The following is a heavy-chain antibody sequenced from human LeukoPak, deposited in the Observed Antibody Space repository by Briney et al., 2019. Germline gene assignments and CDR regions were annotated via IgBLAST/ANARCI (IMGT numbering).Heavy chain of an antibody. D-gene: IGHD5-24*01. Sequence: GGSLRLSCAASGFSFTNYGFHCVRQAPGKGLEWVAAIWNDGSSQYYADSVKDRFIISRDNSKNTLYLQMNSLRAEDTAVYYCAKEMATMNAFDIWGQGTMVTVSS. V-gene: IGHV3-33*06. CDR3: AKEMATMNAFDI. CDR1: GFSFTNYG. CDR2: IWNDGSSQ. J-gene: IGHJ3*02.